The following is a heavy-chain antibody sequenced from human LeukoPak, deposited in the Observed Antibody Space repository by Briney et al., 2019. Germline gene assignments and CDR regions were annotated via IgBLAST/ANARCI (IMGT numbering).Heavy chain of an antibody. J-gene: IGHJ4*02. CDR1: GYAFTGYY. CDR2: INTNSGGT. V-gene: IGHV1-2*02. CDR3: ASGATVWYSSSWYDFDY. D-gene: IGHD6-13*01. Sequence: ASVKVSCKASGYAFTGYYMHWVRQAPGQGLEWMGWINTNSGGTNYAQKFQGRVTMTRDTSISTAYMELSRLRSDDTAVYYCASGATVWYSSSWYDFDYWGQGTLVTVSS.